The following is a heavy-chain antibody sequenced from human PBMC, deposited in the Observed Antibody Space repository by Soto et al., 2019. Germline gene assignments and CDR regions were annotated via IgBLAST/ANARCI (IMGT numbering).Heavy chain of an antibody. CDR3: ASRTATTGTLKY. Sequence: SETLSLTCAVSGDSIGGGYYWGWIRQPPGKGLEWIGSVHHSGSTFYSPSLRSRVTISVDTSKNQLSRKLTTVTVADTAVYYCASRTATTGTLKYWGQGTLVTVSS. D-gene: IGHD6-13*01. CDR1: GDSIGGGYY. CDR2: VHHSGST. J-gene: IGHJ4*02. V-gene: IGHV4-38-2*01.